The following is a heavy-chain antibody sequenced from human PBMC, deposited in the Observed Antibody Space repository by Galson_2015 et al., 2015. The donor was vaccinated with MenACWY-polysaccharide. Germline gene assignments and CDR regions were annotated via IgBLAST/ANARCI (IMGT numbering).Heavy chain of an antibody. CDR3: GRHFDWAFDY. CDR1: GFTFSSYW. J-gene: IGHJ4*02. D-gene: IGHD2-21*01. Sequence: SLRLSCAASGFTFSSYWMHWVRQAPGEGLVWVSRINTDGSSTSYADSVKGRFTVSRDNAKNSVYLQMNGLRVEDTAMYYCGRHFDWAFDYRGQGALVTVSS. V-gene: IGHV3-74*01. CDR2: INTDGSST.